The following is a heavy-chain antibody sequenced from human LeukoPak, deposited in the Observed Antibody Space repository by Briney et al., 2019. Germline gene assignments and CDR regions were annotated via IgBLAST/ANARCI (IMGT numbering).Heavy chain of an antibody. CDR2: ISTTSRYI. CDR3: ARGNSACDHDY. D-gene: IGHD2/OR15-2a*01. V-gene: IGHV3-21*01. J-gene: IGHJ4*02. Sequence: GGSLSLSCAASGFTFSRYSMNWVRQAPGKGLEWVSSISTTSRYIYYADSVQGRFTVTRDNAKNSLSLQMNSLRADDTAVYFCARGNSACDHDYWGQGTLVTASS. CDR1: GFTFSRYS.